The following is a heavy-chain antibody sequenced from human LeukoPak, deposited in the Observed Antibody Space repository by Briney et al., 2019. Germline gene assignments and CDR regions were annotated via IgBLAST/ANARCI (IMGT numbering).Heavy chain of an antibody. CDR1: GYTFTSYY. CDR2: INPSGGST. J-gene: IGHJ3*02. V-gene: IGHV1-46*01. D-gene: IGHD3-10*01. Sequence: GASVKVSCKASGYTFTSYYMHWVRQAPGQGLEWMGIINPSGGSTSYAQKFQGRVTMTRDMSISTAYMELSRLRSDDTAVYYCARDAPKLLWFGELLPRNAFDIWGQGTMVTVSS. CDR3: ARDAPKLLWFGELLPRNAFDI.